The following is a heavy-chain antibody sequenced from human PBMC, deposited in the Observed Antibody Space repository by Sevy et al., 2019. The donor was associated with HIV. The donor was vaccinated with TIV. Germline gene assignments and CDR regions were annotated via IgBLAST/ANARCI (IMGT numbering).Heavy chain of an antibody. CDR1: GYTFTGYY. V-gene: IGHV1-2*02. CDR3: ARDNYDSSGYYYEYYFDY. Sequence: ASVKVSCKASGYTFTGYYMHWVRQAPGQGLEWMGWINPNSGGTNYAQKFQGRVTMTRDTSISTAYMELSRLRFDDTAVYYCARDNYDSSGYYYEYYFDYWGQGTLVTVSS. D-gene: IGHD3-22*01. CDR2: INPNSGGT. J-gene: IGHJ4*02.